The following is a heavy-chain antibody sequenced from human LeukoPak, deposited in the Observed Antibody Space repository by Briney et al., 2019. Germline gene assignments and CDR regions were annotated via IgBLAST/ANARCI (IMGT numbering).Heavy chain of an antibody. CDR3: ARDPEGFTPNYYYMDV. CDR1: GYTFTSYY. J-gene: IGHJ6*03. V-gene: IGHV1-46*01. Sequence: ASVKVSCKASGYTFTSYYMHWVRQAPGQGLEWMGIINPSGGSTSYAQKFQGRVTMTRDMSTSTVYMGLSSLRSEDTAVYYCARDPEGFTPNYYYMDVWGKGTTVTVSS. CDR2: INPSGGST.